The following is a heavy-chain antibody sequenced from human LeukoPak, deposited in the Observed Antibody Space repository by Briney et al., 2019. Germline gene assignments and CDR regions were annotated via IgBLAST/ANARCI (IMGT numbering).Heavy chain of an antibody. CDR2: INPNSGGT. J-gene: IGHJ4*02. D-gene: IGHD4-23*01. CDR3: ARATKVTPSFDY. Sequence: GAPVKGSCKTSGYTFTGYYMHWVRQAPGQGLEWMGWINPNSGGTNYAQKFQGRVTMTRDTSISTACMELSRLRSDDTAVYYCARATKVTPSFDYWGQAAL. V-gene: IGHV1-2*02. CDR1: GYTFTGYY.